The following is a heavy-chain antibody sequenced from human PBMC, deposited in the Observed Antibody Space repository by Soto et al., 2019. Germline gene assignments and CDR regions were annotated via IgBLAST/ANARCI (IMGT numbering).Heavy chain of an antibody. CDR1: GFTFSSYG. CDR3: AKDIRSEYYFDY. J-gene: IGHJ4*02. Sequence: QVQLVESGGGVVQPGRSLRLSCAASGFTFSSYGMHWVRQAPGKGLEWVAVISYDGSNKYYADSAKGRFTISRDNSKNTLYLQMNSLRAEDTAVYYCAKDIRSEYYFDYWGQGTLVXVSS. V-gene: IGHV3-30*18. CDR2: ISYDGSNK. D-gene: IGHD3-16*01.